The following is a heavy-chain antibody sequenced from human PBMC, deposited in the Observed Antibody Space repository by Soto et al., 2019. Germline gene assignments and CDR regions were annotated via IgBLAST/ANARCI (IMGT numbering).Heavy chain of an antibody. D-gene: IGHD4-4*01. V-gene: IGHV4-34*01. CDR1: GGSFSGYY. CDR3: ARLTTPLDY. Sequence: PETLSLTCAVYGGSFSGYYWSWIRQPPGKGLEWIGEINHSGSTNYNPSLKSRVTISVDTSKNQFSLKLSSVTAADTAVYYCARLTTPLDYWGQGTLVTVSS. CDR2: INHSGST. J-gene: IGHJ4*02.